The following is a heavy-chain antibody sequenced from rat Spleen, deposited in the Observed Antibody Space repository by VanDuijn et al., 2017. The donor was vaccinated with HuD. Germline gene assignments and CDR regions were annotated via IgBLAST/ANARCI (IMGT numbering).Heavy chain of an antibody. CDR2: IWGDGST. CDR3: TRTYGGYTSHWFAH. D-gene: IGHD1-11*01. J-gene: IGHJ2*01. V-gene: IGHV2-13*01. CDR1: GFTFSNYG. Sequence: VQLVESGGGLVQPGRSLKLSCAASGFTFSNYGMAWVRQAPTKGLEWMGGIWGDGSTNYNSVLKSRLSINRDTSKSQVFLKMSSLQTEDTAIYFCTRTYGGYTSHWFAHWGQGVMVTVSS.